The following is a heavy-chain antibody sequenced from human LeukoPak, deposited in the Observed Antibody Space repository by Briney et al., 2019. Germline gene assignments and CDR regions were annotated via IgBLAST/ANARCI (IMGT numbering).Heavy chain of an antibody. CDR1: GLTVSSYA. D-gene: IGHD3-10*01. CDR2: IIGSAANT. Sequence: PGGSLRLFCGASGLTVSSYAMSWVRQAPGKGLGWVSTIIGSAANTYYADSVKGWFTTSRDASKNTVYLQMNGLRAEDTAVYSCAKYTSGTSYRGLNQGGDGTLVTVSS. J-gene: IGHJ4*01. V-gene: IGHV3-23*01. CDR3: AKYTSGTSYRGLNQ.